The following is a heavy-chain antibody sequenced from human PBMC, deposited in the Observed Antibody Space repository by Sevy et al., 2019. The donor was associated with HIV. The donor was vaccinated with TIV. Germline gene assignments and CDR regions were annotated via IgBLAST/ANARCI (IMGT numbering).Heavy chain of an antibody. D-gene: IGHD4-17*01. J-gene: IGHJ4*02. CDR2: IRYDGSNK. V-gene: IGHV3-30*02. CDR3: AKAPTVTTPYFDY. Sequence: GGSLRLSCAASGFTFSSYGMHWVHQAPGKGLEWVAFIRYDGSNKYYADSVKGRFTISRDNSKNTLYLQMNSLRAEDTAVYYCAKAPTVTTPYFDYWGQGTLVTVSS. CDR1: GFTFSSYG.